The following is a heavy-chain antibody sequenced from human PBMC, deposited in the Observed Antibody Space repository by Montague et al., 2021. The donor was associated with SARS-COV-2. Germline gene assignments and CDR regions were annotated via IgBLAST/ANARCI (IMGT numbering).Heavy chain of an antibody. CDR2: IYYSGST. D-gene: IGHD3-22*01. J-gene: IGHJ3*02. CDR1: GGSISSSSYY. Sequence: SETLSLTCTVSGGSISSSSYYWGWIRQPPGKGLVWIGSIYYSGSTYYNPSLKSPVTISVDTSKNPFSLKLSSVTAADTAVYYCARFPTSYYYDSKAGPATPDAFDIWGQGTMVTVSS. CDR3: ARFPTSYYYDSKAGPATPDAFDI. V-gene: IGHV4-39*01.